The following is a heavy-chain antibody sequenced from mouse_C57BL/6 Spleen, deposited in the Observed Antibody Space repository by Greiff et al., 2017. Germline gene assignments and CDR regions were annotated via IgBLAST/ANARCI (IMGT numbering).Heavy chain of an antibody. Sequence: EVQGVESGGDLVKPGGSLKLSCAASGFTFSSYGMSWVRQTPDTRLEGVATISSGGSYTYYPDSVKGRFTISRDNAKNTLYLQMSRLKSEDTAMYNCARHWGITTVVATDCFDYWGQGTTLTVSS. CDR3: ARHWGITTVVATDCFDY. CDR2: ISSGGSYT. CDR1: GFTFSSYG. D-gene: IGHD1-1*01. J-gene: IGHJ2*01. V-gene: IGHV5-6*01.